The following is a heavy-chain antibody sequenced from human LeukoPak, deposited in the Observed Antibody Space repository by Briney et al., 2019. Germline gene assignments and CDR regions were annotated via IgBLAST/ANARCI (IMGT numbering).Heavy chain of an antibody. D-gene: IGHD3-10*01. V-gene: IGHV4-38-2*02. J-gene: IGHJ6*02. CDR3: ARGQTGSGSYWGYYYYYGMDV. Sequence: SETLSLTCTVSGYSISSGYYWGWIRQPPGKGLEWIGSIYHSGSTYYNPSLKSRVTISVDTSKIQFSLKLSSVTAADTAVYYCARGQTGSGSYWGYYYYYGMDVWGQGTTVTVSS. CDR2: IYHSGST. CDR1: GYSISSGYY.